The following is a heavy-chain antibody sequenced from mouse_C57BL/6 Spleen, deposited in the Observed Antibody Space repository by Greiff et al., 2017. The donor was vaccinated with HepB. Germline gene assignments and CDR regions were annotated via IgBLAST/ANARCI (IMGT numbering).Heavy chain of an antibody. V-gene: IGHV14-4*01. Sequence: VQLKESGAELVRPGASVKLSCTASGFNIKDDYMHWVKQRPEQGLEWIGWIDPENGDTEYASKFQGKATITADTSSNTAYLQLSSLTSEDTAVYYCTTSQAMDYGGQGTSVTVSS. CDR1: GFNIKDDY. CDR3: TTSQAMDY. CDR2: IDPENGDT. J-gene: IGHJ4*01.